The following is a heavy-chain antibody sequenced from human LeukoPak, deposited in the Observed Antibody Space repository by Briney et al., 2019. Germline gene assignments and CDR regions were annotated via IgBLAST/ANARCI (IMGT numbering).Heavy chain of an antibody. V-gene: IGHV1-18*01. D-gene: IGHD4-17*01. CDR1: GYTFTSYG. Sequence: ASVKVSCKASGYTFTSYGISWVRQAPGQGLEWMGWISAYNGNTNYAQKLQGRVTMTTDTSTRTAYMEVRSLRSDDTAVYYCARAIGDTVTQGVDYWGQGTLVTVSS. CDR2: ISAYNGNT. J-gene: IGHJ4*02. CDR3: ARAIGDTVTQGVDY.